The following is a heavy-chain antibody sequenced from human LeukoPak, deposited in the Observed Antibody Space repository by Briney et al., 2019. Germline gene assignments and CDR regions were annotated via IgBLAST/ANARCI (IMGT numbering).Heavy chain of an antibody. CDR1: GFTFSSYS. Sequence: PGGSLRLSCAASGFTFSSYSMNWVRQAPGKGLEWVSSISSSSSYIYYADSVKGRFTISRDNAKNSLYLQMNSLRAEDTAVYYCARDFALIRAFDYWGQGTLVTASS. CDR3: ARDFALIRAFDY. V-gene: IGHV3-21*01. D-gene: IGHD3-10*01. J-gene: IGHJ4*02. CDR2: ISSSSSYI.